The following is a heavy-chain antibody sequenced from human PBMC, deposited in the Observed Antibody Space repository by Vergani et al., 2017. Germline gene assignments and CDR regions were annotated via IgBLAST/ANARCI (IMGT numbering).Heavy chain of an antibody. V-gene: IGHV3-33*01. CDR1: GFTFSSYG. Sequence: QVQLVESGGGVVQPGRSLRLSCAASGFTFSSYGMHWVRQAPGKGLEWVAVIWYDGSNKYYADSVKGRFTISRDNSKNTLYLQMNSLRAEDTAVYYCARGPSQYGDFVLEYFQHWGQGTLVTVSS. CDR2: IWYDGSNK. J-gene: IGHJ1*01. D-gene: IGHD4-17*01. CDR3: ARGPSQYGDFVLEYFQH.